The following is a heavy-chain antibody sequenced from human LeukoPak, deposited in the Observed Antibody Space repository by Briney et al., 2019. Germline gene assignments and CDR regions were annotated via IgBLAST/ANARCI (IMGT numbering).Heavy chain of an antibody. CDR1: GGTFSGYY. J-gene: IGHJ4*02. CDR2: INHSGST. CDR3: ARGFGTGSGDY. V-gene: IGHV4-34*01. D-gene: IGHD6-25*01. Sequence: SETLSLTCAVYGGTFSGYYWSWLRQPPGKGLEWIGEINHSGSTNYNPSLKSRGTISVDTSKNQFSLKLSSVTAADAAVYYCARGFGTGSGDYWGQGTLVTVSS.